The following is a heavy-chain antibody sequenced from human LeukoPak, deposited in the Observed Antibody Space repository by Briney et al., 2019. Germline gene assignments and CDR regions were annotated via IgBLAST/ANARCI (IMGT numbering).Heavy chain of an antibody. Sequence: GGSLRLSCAASGFTFSSYAMHWVHQAPGKGLEWVAVISYDGSNKYYADSVKGRFTISRDNSKNTLYLQMNSLRAEDTAVYYCAREGLNDIYGDYYYYYGMDVWGQGTTVTVSS. D-gene: IGHD3-9*01. V-gene: IGHV3-30-3*01. CDR3: AREGLNDIYGDYYYYYGMDV. CDR1: GFTFSSYA. J-gene: IGHJ6*02. CDR2: ISYDGSNK.